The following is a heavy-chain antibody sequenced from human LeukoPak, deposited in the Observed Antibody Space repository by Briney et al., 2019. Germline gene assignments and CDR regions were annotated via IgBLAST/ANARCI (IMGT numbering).Heavy chain of an antibody. V-gene: IGHV3-7*03. J-gene: IGHJ4*02. CDR1: GFTFNTYS. Sequence: GGSLRLSCAASGFTFNTYSMNWVRQAPGKGLEWVANIKVDGSEKYYVDSVKGRFTISRNNAENSLYLQMNSLRAEDTAVYYCARKTGTTGEAFDYWGQGTQVTVSS. CDR2: IKVDGSEK. CDR3: ARKTGTTGEAFDY. D-gene: IGHD1-1*01.